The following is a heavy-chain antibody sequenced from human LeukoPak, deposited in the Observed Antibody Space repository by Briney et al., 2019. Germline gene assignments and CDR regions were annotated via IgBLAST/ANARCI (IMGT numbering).Heavy chain of an antibody. D-gene: IGHD5-18*01. CDR3: ARYSYGYGARSFDY. Sequence: GESLKISCKGSGYSFTSYGISWVRQAPGQGLEWMGWISAYNGNTNYAQKLRGRVTMTTDTSTSTAYMELRSLRSDDTAVYYCARYSYGYGARSFDYWGQGTLVTVSS. J-gene: IGHJ4*02. CDR1: GYSFTSYG. CDR2: ISAYNGNT. V-gene: IGHV1-18*01.